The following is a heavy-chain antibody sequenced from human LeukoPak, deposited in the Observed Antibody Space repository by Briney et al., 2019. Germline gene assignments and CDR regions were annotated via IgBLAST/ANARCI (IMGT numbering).Heavy chain of an antibody. J-gene: IGHJ5*02. D-gene: IGHD1-26*01. Sequence: ASVKVSCKASGYTFTSYGISRVRQAPGQGLEWMGWISAYNGNTNYAQKLQGRVTMTTDTSTSTAYMELRSLRSDDTAVYYCARGDLEWEPDPNWFDPWGQGTLVTVSS. V-gene: IGHV1-18*01. CDR1: GYTFTSYG. CDR2: ISAYNGNT. CDR3: ARGDLEWEPDPNWFDP.